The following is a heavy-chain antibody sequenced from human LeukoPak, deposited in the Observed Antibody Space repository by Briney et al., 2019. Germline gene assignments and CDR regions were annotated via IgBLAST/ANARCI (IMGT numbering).Heavy chain of an antibody. V-gene: IGHV3-23*01. Sequence: GGSLRLSCAASGFTFSSYWMNWARQAPGKGLEWVSAISGSGGSTYYADSVKGRFTISRDNSKNTLYLQMNSLRAEDTAVYYCAKGEWFGELLYVWGQGTLVTVSS. CDR1: GFTFSSYW. D-gene: IGHD3-10*01. CDR2: ISGSGGST. CDR3: AKGEWFGELLYV. J-gene: IGHJ4*02.